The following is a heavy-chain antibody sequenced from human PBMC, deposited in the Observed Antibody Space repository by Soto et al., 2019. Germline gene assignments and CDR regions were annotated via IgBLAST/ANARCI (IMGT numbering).Heavy chain of an antibody. CDR2: IKHDGNEK. J-gene: IGHJ6*02. CDR3: VRATLSWGHYYFRGLDV. D-gene: IGHD3-22*01. CDR1: GFMFGTYW. Sequence: GGSLRLSCAATGFMFGTYWMSWVRQSPGKGLEWVANIKHDGNEKYYADSVKGRFTVSRDNVKNFLHLQMSSLRGDDTGVYFCVRATLSWGHYYFRGLDVWGQGTTVTVSS. V-gene: IGHV3-7*01.